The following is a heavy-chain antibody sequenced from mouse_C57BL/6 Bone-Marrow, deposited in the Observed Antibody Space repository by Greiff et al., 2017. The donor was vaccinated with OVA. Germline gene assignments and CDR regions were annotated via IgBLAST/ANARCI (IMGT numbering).Heavy chain of an antibody. J-gene: IGHJ4*01. CDR3: ARDAGQYYYAMDY. Sequence: EVKLVESGGGLVQSGRSLRLSCATSGFTFSDFYLEWVRQAPGKGLEWIAARRNKANDYTTEYSASVKGRFIVSRDTSQSILYLQMNALRAEDTAIYYCARDAGQYYYAMDYWGQGTSVTVSS. CDR1: GFTFSDFY. CDR2: RRNKANDYTT. V-gene: IGHV7-1*01.